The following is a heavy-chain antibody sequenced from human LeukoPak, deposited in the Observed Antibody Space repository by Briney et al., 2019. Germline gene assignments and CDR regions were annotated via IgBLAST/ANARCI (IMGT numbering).Heavy chain of an antibody. V-gene: IGHV3-7*01. Sequence: PGGSLRLSCAASGFTLSSNFMSWVRQAPGKGLEWVANIKQDGSERYYVDSVKGRFTISRDNATKSLYLQMNSLRADDTAVYYCARDRYASYWGQGTLVTVSS. CDR3: ARDRYASY. J-gene: IGHJ4*02. CDR2: IKQDGSER. CDR1: GFTLSSNF. D-gene: IGHD3-16*01.